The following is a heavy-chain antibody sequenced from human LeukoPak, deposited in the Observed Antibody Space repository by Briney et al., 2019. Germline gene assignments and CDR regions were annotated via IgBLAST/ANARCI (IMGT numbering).Heavy chain of an antibody. CDR3: ARNPAGTGDFEY. V-gene: IGHV1-8*01. CDR1: GYTFTSYD. D-gene: IGHD7-27*01. J-gene: IGHJ4*02. CDR2: MSPYSGDT. Sequence: ASVKVSCKASGYTFTSYDINWVRLAAGQGLEWMGWMSPYSGDTGYAQKFQGRVTMTRDTSISTAYMELSSLKSDDTAVYFCARNPAGTGDFEYWGQGTLVAVSS.